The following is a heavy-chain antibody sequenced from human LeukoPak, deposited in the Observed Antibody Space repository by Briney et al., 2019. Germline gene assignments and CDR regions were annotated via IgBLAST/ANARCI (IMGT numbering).Heavy chain of an antibody. D-gene: IGHD3-16*01. V-gene: IGHV3-23*01. CDR3: AFMITFGEPTH. CDR1: GFTFSSYA. J-gene: IGHJ4*02. CDR2: ISGSGVST. Sequence: PGGSLRLSCAASGFTFSSYAMSWVGQAPGKWLEWVSAISGSGVSTYYADSVKGRFTISRDNSKNTLYLKMNSLRAEDTAVYYCAFMITFGEPTHWGQGTLVTVSS.